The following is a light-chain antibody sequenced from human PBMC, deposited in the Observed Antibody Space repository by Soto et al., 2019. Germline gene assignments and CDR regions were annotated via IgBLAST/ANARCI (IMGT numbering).Light chain of an antibody. J-gene: IGLJ2*01. CDR3: QTWGTGTVV. CDR2: LNSDGSH. V-gene: IGLV4-69*01. Sequence: QPVLTQSPSASASLGASVKLTCTLSSGHSSYAIAWHQQQPEKGPRYLMKLNSDGSHSKGDGIPDRFSGSSSGAERYLTISSPQSEDDADYYCQTWGTGTVVFGGGTKLTVL. CDR1: SGHSSYA.